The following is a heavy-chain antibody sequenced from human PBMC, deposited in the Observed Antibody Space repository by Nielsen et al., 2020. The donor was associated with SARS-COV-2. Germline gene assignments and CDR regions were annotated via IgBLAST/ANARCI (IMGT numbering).Heavy chain of an antibody. D-gene: IGHD5-24*01. J-gene: IGHJ4*02. CDR3: VRIDMATISVDY. CDR2: IFYRGNT. CDR1: GGSISTGSHY. V-gene: IGHV4-61*01. Sequence: GSLRLSCIVSGGSISTGSHYWSWIRQPPGKGLEWIGYIFYRGNTNYNPSLKSRVTISVDTSKNQFSLKVNSVTAADTAAYYCVRIDMATISVDYWGRGTLVTVSS.